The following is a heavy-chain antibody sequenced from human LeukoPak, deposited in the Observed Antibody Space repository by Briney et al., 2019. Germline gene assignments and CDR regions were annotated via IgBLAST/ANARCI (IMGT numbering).Heavy chain of an antibody. CDR1: GFTVSSSY. CDR3: ASVTMVRGVK. V-gene: IGHV3-66*01. CDR2: IYSGGNT. Sequence: PGGSLRLSCGTSGFTVSSSYMNWVRQAPGKGLEWVSVIYSGGNTYYADSVKGRFTISRDTSKNTLYLQMNSLRAEDTAVYYCASVTMVRGVKWGQGTLVTVSS. J-gene: IGHJ4*02. D-gene: IGHD3-10*01.